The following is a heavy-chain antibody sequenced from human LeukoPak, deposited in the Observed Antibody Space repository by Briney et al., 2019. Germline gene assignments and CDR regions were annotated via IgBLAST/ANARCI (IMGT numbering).Heavy chain of an antibody. J-gene: IGHJ4*02. D-gene: IGHD3-22*01. CDR1: GFTFSNAW. Sequence: NPGGSLRLSCAASGFTFSNAWKSWVRQAPGKGMKWVGRIKSITDGATTDYAAPVKGRFTISRDDSKNTLYLQMNSLKTEDTAVYYCTTGLNYYDSSGYYYGGVYFDYWGQGTLVTVSS. CDR3: TTGLNYYDSSGYYYGGVYFDY. V-gene: IGHV3-15*01. CDR2: IKSITDGATT.